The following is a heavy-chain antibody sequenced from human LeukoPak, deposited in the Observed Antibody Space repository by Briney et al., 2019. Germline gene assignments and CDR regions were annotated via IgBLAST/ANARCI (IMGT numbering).Heavy chain of an antibody. D-gene: IGHD5-12*01. J-gene: IGHJ4*02. CDR1: GGSITSAGYF. CDR3: ARGVASPSSFDY. CDR2: IYYSGST. Sequence: PSETLSLTCTVSGGSITSAGYFWSWIRQHPEKGLEFVGYIYYSGSTYYNPSLQSRMTISADTSKNQFSLNLNSVTAADTAVYFCARGVASPSSFDYWGQGTLITVSS. V-gene: IGHV4-31*03.